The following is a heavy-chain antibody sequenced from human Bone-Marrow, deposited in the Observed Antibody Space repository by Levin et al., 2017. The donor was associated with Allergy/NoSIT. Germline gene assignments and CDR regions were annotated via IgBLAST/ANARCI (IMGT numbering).Heavy chain of an antibody. Sequence: GESLKISCAASGFTFSSYAMSWVRQAPGKGLEWVSALSGSGYTTFYADSVKGRFSISRDNSKNTLYLQMNSLRVDDTAVYYCARDGPGTATGTPWGQGTLVTVSS. D-gene: IGHD1-7*01. CDR2: LSGSGYTT. V-gene: IGHV3-23*01. CDR3: ARDGPGTATGTP. CDR1: GFTFSSYA. J-gene: IGHJ4*02.